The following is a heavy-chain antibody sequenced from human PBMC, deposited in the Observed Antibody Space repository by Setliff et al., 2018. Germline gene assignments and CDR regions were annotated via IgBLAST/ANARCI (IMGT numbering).Heavy chain of an antibody. CDR3: ARDTNYEGAYDS. CDR1: GYTFTSYW. J-gene: IGHJ4*02. V-gene: IGHV5-51*01. D-gene: IGHD3-3*01. CDR2: IYPSDSHT. Sequence: GESLKISCKGSGYTFTSYWIGWVRQMPGKGLEWLGIIYPSDSHTRYSPSFQGQVTISADRSISTAYLQWRSLKASDTAMYYCARDTNYEGAYDSWGQGTQVTVSS.